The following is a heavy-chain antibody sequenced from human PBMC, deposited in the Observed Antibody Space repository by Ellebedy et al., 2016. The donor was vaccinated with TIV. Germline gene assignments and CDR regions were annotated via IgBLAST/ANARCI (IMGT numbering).Heavy chain of an antibody. V-gene: IGHV3-15*07. D-gene: IGHD2-2*01. CDR1: GFTFSNAW. CDR2: IKSKTDGGTT. Sequence: GESLKISCAASGFTFSNAWMNWVRQAPGKGLEWVGRIKSKTDGGTTDYAAPVKGRFTVSRDDSKNTLYLQMNSLKIEDTAVYYCARGGPGSSSPHDYWGQGTLVTVSS. CDR3: ARGGPGSSSPHDY. J-gene: IGHJ4*02.